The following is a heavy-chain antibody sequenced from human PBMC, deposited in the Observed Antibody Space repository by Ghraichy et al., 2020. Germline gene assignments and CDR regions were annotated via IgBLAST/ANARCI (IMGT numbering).Heavy chain of an antibody. CDR2: IYHSGNT. D-gene: IGHD4-17*01. Sequence: SETLSLTCAVSGYSISSGLYWGWIRQSPGKGLEWIGSIYHSGNTYYNPSLKSRVTMSVDTSKNQFSLKLSSVTAADTAVYYCVRVARGATVPFDYWGQGALVTVSS. J-gene: IGHJ4*02. CDR3: VRVARGATVPFDY. CDR1: GYSISSGLY. V-gene: IGHV4-38-2*01.